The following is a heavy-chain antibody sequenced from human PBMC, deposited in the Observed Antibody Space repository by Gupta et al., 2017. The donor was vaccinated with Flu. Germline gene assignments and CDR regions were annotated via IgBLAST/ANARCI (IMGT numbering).Heavy chain of an antibody. CDR3: VSELASTGMLGY. Sequence: QEQVVQSGAEVKKPGASVKVSCEASGYTFTNHYMHWVRQAPGQGLEWMGVISPRGDSTRFAQKFQGRVIVTRDTSTSTVYMELNSLRSEDTAVYYCVSELASTGMLGYWGQGTLVTVSS. J-gene: IGHJ4*02. V-gene: IGHV1-46*01. D-gene: IGHD3-10*01. CDR1: GYTFTNHY. CDR2: ISPRGDST.